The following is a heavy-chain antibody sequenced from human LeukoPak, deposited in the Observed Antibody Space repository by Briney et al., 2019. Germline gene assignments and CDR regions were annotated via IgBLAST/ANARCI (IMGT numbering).Heavy chain of an antibody. V-gene: IGHV4-38-2*02. CDR2: IYHSGST. Sequence: SETLSLTCTVSGYSISSGYYWGWIRRPPGKGLEWIGSIYHSGSTYYNPSLKSRVTISVDTSKNQFSLKLSSVTAADTAVYYCARERLGGSYYRPVDYWGQGTLVTVSS. CDR3: ARERLGGSYYRPVDY. CDR1: GYSISSGYY. J-gene: IGHJ4*02. D-gene: IGHD1-26*01.